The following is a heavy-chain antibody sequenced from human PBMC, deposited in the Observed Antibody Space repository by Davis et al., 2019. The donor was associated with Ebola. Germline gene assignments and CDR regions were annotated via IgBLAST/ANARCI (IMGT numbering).Heavy chain of an antibody. D-gene: IGHD3-16*01. V-gene: IGHV3-73*01. CDR2: IRSKANSYAT. CDR3: TSTPPTLWDY. CDR1: GFTFSGSA. Sequence: GESLKIFCAASGFTFSGSAMHWVRQASGKGLEWVGRIRSKANSYATAYAASVKGRFTISRDDSKNTAYLQMNSLKTEDTAVYYCTSTPPTLWDYWGQGTLVTVSS. J-gene: IGHJ4*02.